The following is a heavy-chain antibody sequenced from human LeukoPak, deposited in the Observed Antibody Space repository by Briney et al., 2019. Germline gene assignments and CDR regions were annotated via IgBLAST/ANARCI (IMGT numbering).Heavy chain of an antibody. V-gene: IGHV1-3*01. CDR1: GYTFTSYA. CDR2: INAGNGNT. J-gene: IGHJ4*02. D-gene: IGHD3-3*01. Sequence: ASVKVSCRASGYTFTSYAMHWVRQAPGQRLEWMGWINAGNGNTKYSQKFQGRVTITRDTSASTAYVELSSLRSEDTAVYYCAREKILEWLLYFDYWGQGTLVTVSS. CDR3: AREKILEWLLYFDY.